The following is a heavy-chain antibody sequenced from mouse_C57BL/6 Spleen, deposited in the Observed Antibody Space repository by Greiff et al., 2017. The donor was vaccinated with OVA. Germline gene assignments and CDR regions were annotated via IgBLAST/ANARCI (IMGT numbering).Heavy chain of an antibody. Sequence: EVKLVESEGGLVQPGSSMKLSCTASGFTFSDYYMAWVRQVPEKGLEWVANINYDGSSTYYLDSLKSRFIISRDNAKNILYLQMSSLKSEDTATYYCARESPGTYYFDYWGQGTTLTVSS. CDR2: INYDGSST. V-gene: IGHV5-16*01. J-gene: IGHJ2*01. D-gene: IGHD4-1*01. CDR3: ARESPGTYYFDY. CDR1: GFTFSDYY.